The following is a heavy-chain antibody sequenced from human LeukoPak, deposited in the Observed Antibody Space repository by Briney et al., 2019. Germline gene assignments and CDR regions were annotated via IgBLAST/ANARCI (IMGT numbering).Heavy chain of an antibody. CDR3: AKDMGITMAHLQN. CDR1: GFTFDDYA. CDR2: ISWNSGSI. Sequence: GGSLRLSCAASGFTFDDYAMHWVRQAPGKGLEWVSGISWNSGSINYADSVKGRFTISRDNAKNSLFLQMNSLKAEDTALYYCAKDMGITMAHLQNWGQGTLVTVSS. D-gene: IGHD3-10*01. V-gene: IGHV3-9*01. J-gene: IGHJ4*02.